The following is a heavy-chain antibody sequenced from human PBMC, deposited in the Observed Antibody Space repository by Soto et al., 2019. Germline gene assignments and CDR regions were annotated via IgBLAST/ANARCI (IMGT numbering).Heavy chain of an antibody. V-gene: IGHV1-69*01. CDR3: SPVGAAARTPLYYYYYGMDV. D-gene: IGHD2-15*01. CDR1: GGTFSSYA. J-gene: IGHJ6*02. Sequence: QVQLVQSGAEVKKPGSSVKVSCKASGGTFSSYAISWVRQAPGQGLEWMGGIIPIFGTANYAQKFQGRVTITADDSTSTAAIEVLSMRSDETAAYYYSPVGAAARTPLYYYYYGMDVWGQGTTVTVSS. CDR2: IIPIFGTA.